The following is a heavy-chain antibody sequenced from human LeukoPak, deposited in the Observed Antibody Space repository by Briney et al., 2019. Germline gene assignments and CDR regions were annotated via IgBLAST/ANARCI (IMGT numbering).Heavy chain of an antibody. CDR2: INHSGST. CDR1: GGSFSGYY. J-gene: IGHJ4*02. CDR3: ARGGPMWASGSYDY. D-gene: IGHD1-26*01. Sequence: PSETLSLTCAVYGGSFSGYYWSWIRQPPGKGLGWIGEINHSGSTNYNPSLKSRVTISVDTSKNQFSLKLSSVTAADTAVYYCARGGPMWASGSYDYWGQGTLVTVSS. V-gene: IGHV4-34*01.